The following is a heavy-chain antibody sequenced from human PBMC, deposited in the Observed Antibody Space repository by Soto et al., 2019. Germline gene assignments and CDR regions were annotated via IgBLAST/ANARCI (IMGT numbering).Heavy chain of an antibody. V-gene: IGHV1-18*04. J-gene: IGHJ5*02. CDR2: ISAYNGNT. CDR3: ARDSYYYESSGFDP. Sequence: GASVKVSCKASGYTFTSYGISWVRQAPGQGLEWMGWISAYNGNTNYAQKLQGRVTMTTDTSTSTAYMELRSLRSDDTAVYYCARDSYYYESSGFDPWGQGTLVTVSS. D-gene: IGHD3-22*01. CDR1: GYTFTSYG.